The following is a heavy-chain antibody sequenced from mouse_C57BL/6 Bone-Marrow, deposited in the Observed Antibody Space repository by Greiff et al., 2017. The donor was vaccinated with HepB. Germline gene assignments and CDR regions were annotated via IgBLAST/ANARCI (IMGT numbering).Heavy chain of an antibody. CDR1: GYTFTSYW. J-gene: IGHJ2*01. CDR3: ARWPITTVVARGLYYFDY. CDR2: IDPSDSYT. D-gene: IGHD1-1*01. Sequence: QVQLQQPGAELVKPGASVKLSCKASGYTFTSYWMQWVKQRPGQGLECIGEIDPSDSYTNYNQKFKGKATLTVDTSSSTAYMQLSSLTSEDSAVYYWARWPITTVVARGLYYFDYWGQGTTLTVSS. V-gene: IGHV1-50*01.